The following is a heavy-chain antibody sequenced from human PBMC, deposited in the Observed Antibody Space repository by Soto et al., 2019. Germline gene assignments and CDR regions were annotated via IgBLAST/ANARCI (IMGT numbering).Heavy chain of an antibody. V-gene: IGHV5-51*01. J-gene: IGHJ2*01. CDR2: IFPGGSDT. CDR1: GYSQSNYW. Sequence: GESLKISCQESGYSQSNYWIGWVRQMPGKGLEWMGIIFPGGSDTTYSPSFRGQVTISADKSNRTAYLQWSRLKASDTAMYYCATVTDRYFDLWGHGTLVTVSS. CDR3: ATVTDRYFDL.